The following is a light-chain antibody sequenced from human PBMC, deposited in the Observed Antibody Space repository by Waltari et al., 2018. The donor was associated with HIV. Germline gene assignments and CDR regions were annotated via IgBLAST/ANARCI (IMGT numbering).Light chain of an antibody. V-gene: IGLV2-8*01. CDR2: EVT. J-gene: IGLJ2*01. CDR3: SSYAANNTFVI. Sequence: QSALTQPPSASGPPGQSVTISCTGTSNDVGRYDFVSWYQLRPGNLPKLIIYEVTTRPAGVAVRISGSKSGNTASLTVFGLQNDDDADYYCSSYAANNTFVIFGGGTKLTVL. CDR1: SNDVGRYDF.